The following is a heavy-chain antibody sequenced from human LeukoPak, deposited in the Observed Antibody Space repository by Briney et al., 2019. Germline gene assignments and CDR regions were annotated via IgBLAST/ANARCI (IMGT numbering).Heavy chain of an antibody. Sequence: GASVTVSCKASGYTFTSYGISWVRQAPGQGLEWMGWISAYNGNTNYAQKLQGRVTMTTDTSTSTAYMELRSLRSDDTAVYYCARAAGRFGELLGNDYWGQGTLVTVSS. CDR3: ARAAGRFGELLGNDY. CDR1: GYTFTSYG. J-gene: IGHJ4*02. CDR2: ISAYNGNT. V-gene: IGHV1-18*01. D-gene: IGHD3-10*01.